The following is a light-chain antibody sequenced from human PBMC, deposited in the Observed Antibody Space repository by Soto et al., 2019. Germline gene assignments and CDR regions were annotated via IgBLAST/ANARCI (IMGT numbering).Light chain of an antibody. CDR3: QQRSNWPPPIT. V-gene: IGKV3-11*01. CDR1: QSVSSY. J-gene: IGKJ5*01. CDR2: DAS. Sequence: IVLTQSPATLSLSPGERATLYCRTGQSVSSYLAWYQQTPGQAPRLLIYDASNRATGIPARFSGSGSGTDFTLTISSLEPEDFAVYYCQQRSNWPPPITFGQGTRLEIK.